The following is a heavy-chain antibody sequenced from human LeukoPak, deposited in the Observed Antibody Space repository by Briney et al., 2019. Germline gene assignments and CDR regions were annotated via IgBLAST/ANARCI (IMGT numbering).Heavy chain of an antibody. CDR3: ARQKVTVVRGVIITEYFDY. Sequence: GESLKISCKGSGYSFTSYWIGWVRQMPGKGLEWMGIIYPGDSDTRYSPSFQGQVTISADKSISTAYPQWSSLKASDTAMYYCARQKVTVVRGVIITEYFDYWGQGTLVTVSS. V-gene: IGHV5-51*01. D-gene: IGHD3-10*01. CDR2: IYPGDSDT. J-gene: IGHJ4*02. CDR1: GYSFTSYW.